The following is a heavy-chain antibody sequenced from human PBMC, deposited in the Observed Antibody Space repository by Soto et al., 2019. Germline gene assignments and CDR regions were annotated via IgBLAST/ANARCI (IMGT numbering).Heavy chain of an antibody. V-gene: IGHV4-59*01. Sequence: PSETLSHTCTVSGGSISSYYWSWIRQPPGKGLEWIGYIYYSGSTNYNPSLKSRVTISVDTSKNQFSLKLSSVTAADTAVYYCARDRIGYCSGGSCYSLSAFDIWGQGTMVTVSS. CDR2: IYYSGST. CDR3: ARDRIGYCSGGSCYSLSAFDI. J-gene: IGHJ3*02. CDR1: GGSISSYY. D-gene: IGHD2-15*01.